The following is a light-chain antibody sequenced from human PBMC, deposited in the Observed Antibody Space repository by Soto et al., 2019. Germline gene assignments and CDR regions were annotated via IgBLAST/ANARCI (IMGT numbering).Light chain of an antibody. Sequence: EIVLTQSPATLSLSPGERATLSCRASQSVSSYLAWYQQKAGQAPRLLIYAASNRATGIPARFSGSGSGTXXXXXXXXXXXXXFAVYYCQQRSNWPPITFGQGTRLEIK. J-gene: IGKJ5*01. CDR1: QSVSSY. CDR3: QQRSNWPPIT. V-gene: IGKV3-11*01. CDR2: AAS.